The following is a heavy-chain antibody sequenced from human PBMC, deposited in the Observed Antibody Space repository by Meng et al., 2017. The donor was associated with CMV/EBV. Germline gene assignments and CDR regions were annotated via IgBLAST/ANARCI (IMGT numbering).Heavy chain of an antibody. V-gene: IGHV3-53*01. J-gene: IGHJ6*02. CDR3: TLTQDYYYGMDV. D-gene: IGHD2-15*01. CDR2: IYSGGST. Sequence: GESLKISCAASGFTVSSNYMSWVRQAPGKGLEWVSVIYSGGSTYYADSVEGRFTISRDNSKNTLYLQMNSLRAEDTAVYYCTLTQDYYYGMDVWGQGTTVTVSS. CDR1: GFTVSSNY.